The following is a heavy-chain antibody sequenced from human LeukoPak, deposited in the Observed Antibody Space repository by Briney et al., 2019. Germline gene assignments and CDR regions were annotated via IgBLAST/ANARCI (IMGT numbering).Heavy chain of an antibody. V-gene: IGHV3-23*01. CDR2: IIGSGEST. CDR1: GFTFSKYA. D-gene: IGHD2-15*01. CDR3: AKTAQDCSDGPCSSGYFYYMDV. Sequence: TGGSLRLSCAASGFTFSKYAMSWVRQAPGKGLEWVSAIIGSGESTYYADSVKGRFTISRDNSKNTLYLKLRRLRAEDTAVYYCAKTAQDCSDGPCSSGYFYYMDVWGKGTTVTVSS. J-gene: IGHJ6*03.